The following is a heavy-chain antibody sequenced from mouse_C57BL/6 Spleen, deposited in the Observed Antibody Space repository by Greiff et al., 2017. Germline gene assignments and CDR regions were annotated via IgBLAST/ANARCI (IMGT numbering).Heavy chain of an antibody. CDR2: IYPSDSET. Sequence: QVQLQQPGAELVRPGSSVKLSCKASGYTFTSYWMDWVKQRPGQGLEWIGNIYPSDSETHYNQKFKDKATLTVDKSSSTAYMQLSSLTSEDSAVYYCARPGMDWYFDVWGTGTTVTVSS. J-gene: IGHJ1*03. D-gene: IGHD4-1*01. CDR3: ARPGMDWYFDV. V-gene: IGHV1-61*01. CDR1: GYTFTSYW.